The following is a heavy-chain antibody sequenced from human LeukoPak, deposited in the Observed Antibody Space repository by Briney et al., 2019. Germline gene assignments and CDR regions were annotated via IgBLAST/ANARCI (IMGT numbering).Heavy chain of an antibody. D-gene: IGHD6-19*01. CDR1: GFTFSSYA. Sequence: GGSLRLSCAASGFTFSSYAMSWVRQAPGKGLEWVSAISGSGGSTYYADSVRGRFTVSRDNAKNSLHLQMKTLSAEDTAVYYCARGKVAGTVDYWGQGTLVTVSS. V-gene: IGHV3-23*01. J-gene: IGHJ4*02. CDR3: ARGKVAGTVDY. CDR2: ISGSGGST.